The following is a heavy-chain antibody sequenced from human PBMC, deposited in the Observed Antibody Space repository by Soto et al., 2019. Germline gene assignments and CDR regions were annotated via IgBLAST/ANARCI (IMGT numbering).Heavy chain of an antibody. V-gene: IGHV4-59*01. D-gene: IGHD1-26*01. CDR1: GGSINSYY. CDR3: AREYAGATAFDV. J-gene: IGHJ3*01. Sequence: QVQLQESGPGLVKPSETLSLTCTVTGGSINSYYWAWIRQPPGKGLEWIGYVYYSGTTSYNPSVKGRVTLSVDTSKNQFFLNLRSVTAADTAVYYCAREYAGATAFDVWGQGTLVRVSS. CDR2: VYYSGTT.